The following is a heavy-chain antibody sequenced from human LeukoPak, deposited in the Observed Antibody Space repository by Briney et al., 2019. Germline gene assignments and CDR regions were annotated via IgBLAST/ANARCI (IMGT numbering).Heavy chain of an antibody. CDR1: GGSIRSSN. D-gene: IGHD6-19*01. Sequence: PSETLSLTCTVSGGSIRSSNWGWLRQPPGKGRGWSGYIYCSGTTNYNPSLKSRVTISVDTSKNQFSLKLSCVTAADTAVYYCARLQKGYSSGWYFDYWGQGTLVTVSS. J-gene: IGHJ4*02. CDR2: IYCSGTT. CDR3: ARLQKGYSSGWYFDY. V-gene: IGHV4-59*12.